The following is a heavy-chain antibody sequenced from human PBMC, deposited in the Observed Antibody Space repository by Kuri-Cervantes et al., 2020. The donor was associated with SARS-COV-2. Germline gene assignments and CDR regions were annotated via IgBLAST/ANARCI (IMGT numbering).Heavy chain of an antibody. V-gene: IGHV3-30*02. CDR2: IRYDGSNK. CDR3: AREYSSPSGFDY. J-gene: IGHJ4*02. Sequence: GGSLRLSCAASGFTFSSYGMHWVRQAPGKGLEWVAFIRYDGSNKYYADSVKGRFTISRDNAKNSLYLQMNSLRAEDTAVYYCAREYSSPSGFDYWGQGTLVTVSS. CDR1: GFTFSSYG. D-gene: IGHD6-6*01.